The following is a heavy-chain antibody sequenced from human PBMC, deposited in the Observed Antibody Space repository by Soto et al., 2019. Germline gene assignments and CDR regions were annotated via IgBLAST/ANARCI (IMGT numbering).Heavy chain of an antibody. CDR2: ISGSGGST. CDR3: AKGKTSGWYYFDF. D-gene: IGHD6-19*01. V-gene: IGHV3-23*01. J-gene: IGHJ4*02. Sequence: EVQLLESGGGLVQPGGSPRLSCAASGFSFETCAMSWVRQAPGKGLEWVLGISGSGGSTYYADSVKGRLTISRDNSKNTLYLEMNNLTADDTAIYYCAKGKTSGWYYFDFWGQGTLVTVSS. CDR1: GFSFETCA.